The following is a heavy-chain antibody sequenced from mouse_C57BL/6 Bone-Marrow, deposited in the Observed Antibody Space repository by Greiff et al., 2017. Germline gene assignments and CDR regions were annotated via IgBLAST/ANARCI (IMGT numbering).Heavy chain of an antibody. V-gene: IGHV1-55*01. CDR1: GYTFTSYW. CDR3: ARWGPRRDDFDY. Sequence: QVQLQQSGADLVKPGASVKMSCKASGYTFTSYWITWVKQRPGQGLEWIGDIYPASGRANYNEKFKGKAILTVDTSSNTAYMQLSSLTTEDSAVFYCARWGPRRDDFDYWGQGTSLTVSS. J-gene: IGHJ2*02. D-gene: IGHD2-3*01. CDR2: IYPASGRA.